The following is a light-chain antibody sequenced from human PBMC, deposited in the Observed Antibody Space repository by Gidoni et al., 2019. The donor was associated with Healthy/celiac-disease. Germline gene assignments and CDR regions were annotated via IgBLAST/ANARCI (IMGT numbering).Light chain of an antibody. Sequence: DIQMTQPPSTLSASVGDRVTITCRASQSISSWLAWYQQKPGKAPKLLIYKASSLESGVPPRFSGSGSGTEFTLTISSLQPDDFATYYCQQYNSYSPDTFGQGTKLEIK. V-gene: IGKV1-5*03. CDR3: QQYNSYSPDT. CDR1: QSISSW. CDR2: KAS. J-gene: IGKJ2*01.